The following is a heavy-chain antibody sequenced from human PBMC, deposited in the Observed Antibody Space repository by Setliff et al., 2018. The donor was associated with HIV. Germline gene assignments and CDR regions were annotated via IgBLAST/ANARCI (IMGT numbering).Heavy chain of an antibody. CDR1: GGSFSGFY. D-gene: IGHD2-2*01. CDR2: INHSGKT. J-gene: IGHJ4*02. Sequence: SETLSLTCAVYGGSFSGFYWSWIRQAPGKGLEWIGEINHSGKTNYNPSLKSRITLSVDTSENQFALKLASVTAADTAVYYCARRAYCSSTTCFDNWGQGTLVTISS. CDR3: ARRAYCSSTTCFDN. V-gene: IGHV4-34*01.